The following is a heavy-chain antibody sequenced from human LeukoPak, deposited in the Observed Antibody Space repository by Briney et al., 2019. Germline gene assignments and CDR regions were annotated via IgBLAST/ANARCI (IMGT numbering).Heavy chain of an antibody. CDR1: GFTVSSNY. CDR3: ASRGYQLLSPFDY. V-gene: IGHV3-53*01. D-gene: IGHD2-2*01. Sequence: GGSLRLSCAASGFTVSSNYMSWVRQAPGKGLEWVSIIYSGGSTYYADSVKGRFIISRDNSKNTLYLQMNSLRAEDTAVYYCASRGYQLLSPFDYWGQGTLVTVSS. CDR2: IYSGGST. J-gene: IGHJ4*02.